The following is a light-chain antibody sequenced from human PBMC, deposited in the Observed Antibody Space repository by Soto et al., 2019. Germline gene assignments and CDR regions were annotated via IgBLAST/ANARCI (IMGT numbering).Light chain of an antibody. V-gene: IGKV1-12*01. Sequence: ITCRASQSISSWLAWYQQKPGKAPKLLIYAASTLQSGVPLRFSGSESGTEFTLTISSVQPEDFATYYCQQATTFPLTFGGGTRWIS. CDR1: QSISSW. CDR2: AAS. J-gene: IGKJ4*01. CDR3: QQATTFPLT.